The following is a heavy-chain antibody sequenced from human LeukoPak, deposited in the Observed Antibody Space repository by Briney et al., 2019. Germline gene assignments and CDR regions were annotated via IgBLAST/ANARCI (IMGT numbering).Heavy chain of an antibody. CDR3: ARGLWFGELQPFDY. CDR1: GGSISSGDYY. J-gene: IGHJ4*02. CDR2: IYYSGST. D-gene: IGHD3-10*01. Sequence: SQTLSLTCTVSGGSISSGDYYWSWIRQPPGKGLEWIGYIYYSGSTYYNPSLKSRVTISVDTSKNQFSLKLSSVTAADTAVYYCARGLWFGELQPFDYWGQGTLVTVSS. V-gene: IGHV4-30-4*01.